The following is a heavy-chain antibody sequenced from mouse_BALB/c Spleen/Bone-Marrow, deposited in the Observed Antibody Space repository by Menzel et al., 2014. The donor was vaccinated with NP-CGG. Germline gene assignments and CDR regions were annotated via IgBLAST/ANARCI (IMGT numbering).Heavy chain of an antibody. Sequence: VQLQQSGAELVKPGASVKLSCTASGFNIKDTYMHWVKQRPEQGLEWIGRIDPANGNTKYDPKFQGKATITANTSSNTAYLQLSSLTSEDTAVYYCARWLLPYGLDYWVKEPQSPSP. CDR3: ARWLLPYGLDY. CDR1: GFNIKDTY. CDR2: IDPANGNT. J-gene: IGHJ4*01. D-gene: IGHD2-3*01. V-gene: IGHV14-3*02.